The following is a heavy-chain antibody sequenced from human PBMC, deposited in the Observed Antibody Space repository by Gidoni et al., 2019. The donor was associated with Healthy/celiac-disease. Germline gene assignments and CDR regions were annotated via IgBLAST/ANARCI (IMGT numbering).Heavy chain of an antibody. V-gene: IGHV3-48*02. CDR3: ASPPIFGVVRGGRAFDI. D-gene: IGHD3-3*01. CDR2: ISSSSSTI. Sequence: EVQLVESGGGLVQPGGSLRLSCAASGFTFSSYSMNWVRQAPGKGRGGVSYISSSSSTIYYADSVKGRFTISRDNAKNSLYLQMNSLRDEDTAVYYCASPPIFGVVRGGRAFDIWGQGTMVTVSS. J-gene: IGHJ3*02. CDR1: GFTFSSYS.